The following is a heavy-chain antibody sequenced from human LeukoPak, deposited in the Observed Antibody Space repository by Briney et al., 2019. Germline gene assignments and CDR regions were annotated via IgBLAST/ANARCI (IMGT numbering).Heavy chain of an antibody. V-gene: IGHV1-2*02. CDR2: INPNSGGT. J-gene: IGHJ3*02. Sequence: ASVKVSCKASGYTFTGYYMHWVRQAPGRGLEWMGWINPNSGGTNYAQKFQGRVTMTRDTSISTAYMELSRLRSDDTAVYYCARGISGYDYDAFDIRGQGTMVTVSS. CDR1: GYTFTGYY. D-gene: IGHD5-12*01. CDR3: ARGISGYDYDAFDI.